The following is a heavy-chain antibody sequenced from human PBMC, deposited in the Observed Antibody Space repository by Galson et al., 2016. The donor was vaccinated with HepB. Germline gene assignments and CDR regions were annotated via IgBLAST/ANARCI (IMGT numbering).Heavy chain of an antibody. V-gene: IGHV3-21*01. Sequence: SLRLSCAASGFTFSGYTMNWVRQTPEKGLEWVSSITSSSGYIYYADSLKGRFTISRDNAKNSLYLQMNSLRAEDTAVYYCARSGANSVYGGRVIEYYYYYGMDVWGQGTTVIVSS. CDR1: GFTFSGYT. J-gene: IGHJ6*02. CDR3: ARSGANSVYGGRVIEYYYYYGMDV. CDR2: ITSSSGYI. D-gene: IGHD2-8*01.